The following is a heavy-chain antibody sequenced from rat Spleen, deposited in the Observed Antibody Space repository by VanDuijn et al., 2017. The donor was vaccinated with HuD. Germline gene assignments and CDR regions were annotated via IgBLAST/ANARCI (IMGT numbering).Heavy chain of an antibody. CDR2: ISTGGDNT. Sequence: EVQLVESGGGLVQPGRSLKLSCVASGFTFNNYWMTWIRQAPGKGLEWVAYISTGGDNTYYRDSVKGRFTISRDNAKSTLYLQLDSLRSEDTATYYCARQWDYWGQGTLVTVSS. CDR1: GFTFNNYW. D-gene: IGHD1-7*01. J-gene: IGHJ3*01. CDR3: ARQWDY. V-gene: IGHV5-25*01.